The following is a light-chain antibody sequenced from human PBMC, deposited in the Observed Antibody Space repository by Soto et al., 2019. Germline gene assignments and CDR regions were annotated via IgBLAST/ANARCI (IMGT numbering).Light chain of an antibody. CDR3: CSYTGSYSYV. CDR2: DVT. Sequence: QSALTQPHSVSGSPGQSVTISCTGTSSDVGRYNYVSWYQQHPGKAPQLIIYDVTERPSGVPDRFSGSKSGNTASLTISGLQTEDEADYYCCSYTGSYSYVFGIGTKLTVL. J-gene: IGLJ1*01. CDR1: SSDVGRYNY. V-gene: IGLV2-11*01.